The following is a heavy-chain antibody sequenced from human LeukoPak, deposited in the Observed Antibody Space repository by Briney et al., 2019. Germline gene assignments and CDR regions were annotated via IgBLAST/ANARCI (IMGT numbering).Heavy chain of an antibody. D-gene: IGHD2-8*01. Sequence: SETLSLTCTVSGASISSSYWSWIRQPAGKGLEWIGRIRSSGDIHYNPSLKSRLTMSLDTSNNQISLDLSSVTAADTAIYYCARDWGVYAHDWYFDLWGPGTLVTVSS. CDR2: IRSSGDI. V-gene: IGHV4-4*07. J-gene: IGHJ2*01. CDR1: GASISSSY. CDR3: ARDWGVYAHDWYFDL.